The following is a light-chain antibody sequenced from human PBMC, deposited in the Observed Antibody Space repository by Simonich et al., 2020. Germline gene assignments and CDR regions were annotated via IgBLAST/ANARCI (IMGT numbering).Light chain of an antibody. J-gene: IGKJ3*01. V-gene: IGKV3D-20*01. CDR1: QSVSSY. CDR3: QQYGSSPEFT. CDR2: DAS. Sequence: EIVMTQSPATLSVSPGERATLSCRASQSVSSYLAWYQQKPCLAPRLLIYDASSRATGIPDRFSGSGSGTDFTLTISRLEPEDFAVYYCQQYGSSPEFTFGPGTKVDIK.